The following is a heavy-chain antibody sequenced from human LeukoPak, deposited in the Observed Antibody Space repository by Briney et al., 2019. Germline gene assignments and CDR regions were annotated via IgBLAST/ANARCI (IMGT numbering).Heavy chain of an antibody. D-gene: IGHD3-10*01. CDR3: AKVMTRTMVRGVPPSDY. Sequence: GGSLRLSCAASGFTFSSYAMTWVRQAPGKGLEWVSAISGSGGSTYYADSVKGRFTISRDNSKNTLYLQMNSLRAEDTAVYYCAKVMTRTMVRGVPPSDYWGQGTLVTVSS. V-gene: IGHV3-23*01. J-gene: IGHJ4*02. CDR1: GFTFSSYA. CDR2: ISGSGGST.